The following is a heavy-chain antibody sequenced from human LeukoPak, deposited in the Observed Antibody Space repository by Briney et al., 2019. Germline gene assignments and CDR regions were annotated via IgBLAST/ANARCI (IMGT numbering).Heavy chain of an antibody. Sequence: ASVKVSCKASGYTFTGYYMHWVRQAPGQGLEWMGCINPNSGGTNYAQKFQGRVTMTRDTSISTAYMELSRLRSEDTAVYYCARGPYYYDSSGQNEYLQHWGQGTLVTVSS. D-gene: IGHD3-22*01. CDR2: INPNSGGT. CDR1: GYTFTGYY. CDR3: ARGPYYYDSSGQNEYLQH. J-gene: IGHJ1*01. V-gene: IGHV1-2*02.